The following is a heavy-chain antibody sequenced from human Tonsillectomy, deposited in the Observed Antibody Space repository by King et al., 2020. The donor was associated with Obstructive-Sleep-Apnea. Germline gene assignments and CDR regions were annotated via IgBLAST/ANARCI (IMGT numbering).Heavy chain of an antibody. CDR2: RKGDETEK. CDR1: GFSFSNYW. V-gene: IGHV3-7*03. J-gene: IGHJ5*01. D-gene: IGHD5-12*01. Sequence: VQLVESGGGWVQPGGSLRLSCVASGFSFSNYWMTWVRQPPGRGLEWLAVRKGDETEKYYGDSVKGRFTISRDNAKNSLYLQMNSLTAKDTAIYYCVRYFSGYDSWGQGTLVTVSS. CDR3: VRYFSGYDS.